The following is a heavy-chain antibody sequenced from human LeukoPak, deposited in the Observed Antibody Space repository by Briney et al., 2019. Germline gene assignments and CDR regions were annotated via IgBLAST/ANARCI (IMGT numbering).Heavy chain of an antibody. J-gene: IGHJ4*02. CDR2: IYYSGST. Sequence: PSETLSLTCTVSGGSISSYYWSWIRQPPGKGLEWIGSIYYSGSTYYNPSLKSRVTISVDTSKNQFSLKLSSVTVADTAVYYCARRLGLPGFWSGSYYFDYWGQGTLVTVSS. V-gene: IGHV4-39*01. D-gene: IGHD3-3*01. CDR1: GGSISSYY. CDR3: ARRLGLPGFWSGSYYFDY.